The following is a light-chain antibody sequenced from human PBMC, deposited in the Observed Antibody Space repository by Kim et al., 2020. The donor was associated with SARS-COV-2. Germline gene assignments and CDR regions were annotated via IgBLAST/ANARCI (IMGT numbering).Light chain of an antibody. J-gene: IGKJ3*01. CDR1: QDISNY. CDR3: LQYNSPPLT. V-gene: IGKV1-27*01. CDR2: GAS. Sequence: ASVGDRVTIACRASQDISNYLGWYQQKPGRVPALLVYGASVLQSGVPARFSGSRSGTEFTLTISSLQPEDVATYFCLQYNSPPLTFGPGTKVDIK.